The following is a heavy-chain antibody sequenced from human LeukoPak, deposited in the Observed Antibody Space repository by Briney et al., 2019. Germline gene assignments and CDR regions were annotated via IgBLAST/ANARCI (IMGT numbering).Heavy chain of an antibody. CDR3: AKPGGVIVYAAFDI. V-gene: IGHV3-30*18. J-gene: IGHJ3*02. Sequence: GRSLRLSCAASGFTFSSYGMHWVRQAPGKGLEWVAVISYDGSNKYYADSVKGRFTISRDNSKDTLYLQMNSLRAEDTAVYYCAKPGGVIVYAAFDIWGQGKMVTVSS. CDR1: GFTFSSYG. D-gene: IGHD3-16*02. CDR2: ISYDGSNK.